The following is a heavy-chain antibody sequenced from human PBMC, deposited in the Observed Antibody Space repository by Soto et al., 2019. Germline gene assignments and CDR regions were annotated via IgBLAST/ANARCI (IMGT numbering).Heavy chain of an antibody. CDR3: ATDITTSSTSWKLGWFDP. V-gene: IGHV1-24*01. D-gene: IGHD2-2*01. CDR1: GYTLTELS. CDR2: FDPEDGET. J-gene: IGHJ5*02. Sequence: QVQLVQSGAEVKKPGASVKVSCKVSGYTLTELSMHWVRQAPGKGREWMGGFDPEDGETIYAQKFQGRVTMTEDTSTDTAYMALSRLRSEHTAVYYCATDITTSSTSWKLGWFDPWGQGTLVTVSS.